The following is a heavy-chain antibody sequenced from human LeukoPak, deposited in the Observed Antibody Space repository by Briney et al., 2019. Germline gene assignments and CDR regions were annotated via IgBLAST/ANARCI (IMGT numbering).Heavy chain of an antibody. V-gene: IGHV3-7*01. CDR3: AREGSRAYFDY. CDR1: GFTFSSYW. CDR2: INQDGGET. J-gene: IGHJ4*02. Sequence: PGGSPRLSCAASGFTFSSYWMSWVRQAPGKGLEWVANINQDGGETYYVVSVKGRLTISRDNAKNSLYLQMNSLRAEDTAVYYCAREGSRAYFDYWGQGTLVTVSS. D-gene: IGHD1-26*01.